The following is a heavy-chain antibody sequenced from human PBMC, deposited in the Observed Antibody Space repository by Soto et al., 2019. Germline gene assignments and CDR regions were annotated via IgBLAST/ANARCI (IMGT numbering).Heavy chain of an antibody. Sequence: GGSLRLSCATSGFIFSDYYMHWIRQAPGKGLVWVSRINLDGSLSTYADSVKGRFTMFRDNAKNTLYLQMNSLRAEDTAVYYCARSPYYYDSSNYYGYWGQGTLVTVSS. D-gene: IGHD3-22*01. CDR3: ARSPYYYDSSNYYGY. CDR1: GFIFSDYY. V-gene: IGHV3-74*01. J-gene: IGHJ4*02. CDR2: INLDGSLS.